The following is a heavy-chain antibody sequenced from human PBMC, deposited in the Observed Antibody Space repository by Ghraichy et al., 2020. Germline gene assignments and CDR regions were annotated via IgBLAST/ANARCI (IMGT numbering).Heavy chain of an antibody. D-gene: IGHD2-15*01. CDR1: GFTLSNYW. J-gene: IGHJ4*02. CDR3: AREYCSGGRCFFGTGGSHLDY. Sequence: GGSLRLSCAASGFTLSNYWMHWVRQGPGKGLVWVSRIKSVGRSTTYADSVKGRFTISRDNAKNTMYLQMNSLGGEDTAVYYCAREYCSGGRCFFGTGGSHLDYWGQGTLVTVSS. CDR2: IKSVGRST. V-gene: IGHV3-74*01.